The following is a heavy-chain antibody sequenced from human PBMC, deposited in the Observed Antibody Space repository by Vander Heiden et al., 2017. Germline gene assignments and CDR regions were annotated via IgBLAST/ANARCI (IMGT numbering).Heavy chain of an antibody. D-gene: IGHD3-22*01. V-gene: IGHV3-20*04. J-gene: IGHJ6*02. CDR3: AREDSSGGMDV. CDR1: GFTFDDFG. Sequence: EVQLVQSGGGVVRPGGALRLSCTVSGFTFDDFGMRWVRQAPGKGLEWVSHSNWNGDSTGYADSVKGRFTISRDNAKNSLYLQMNSLRAEDTALYYCAREDSSGGMDVWGQGTTVTASS. CDR2: SNWNGDST.